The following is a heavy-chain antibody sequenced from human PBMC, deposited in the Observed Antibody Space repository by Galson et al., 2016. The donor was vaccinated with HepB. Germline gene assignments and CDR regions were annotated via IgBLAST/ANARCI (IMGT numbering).Heavy chain of an antibody. CDR3: AASPPEYPPFELDY. CDR1: GGSITTGGHY. CDR2: ILYTGSV. V-gene: IGHV4-31*03. D-gene: IGHD1-14*01. J-gene: IGHJ4*02. Sequence: TLSLTCTVSGGSITTGGHYWSWLRQHPGRGLEFIGYILYTGSVQSNPSLKSRVTIFVDTSKNPFSLKLSSVTAADTAVYYCAASPPEYPPFELDYWGQGTLATVSS.